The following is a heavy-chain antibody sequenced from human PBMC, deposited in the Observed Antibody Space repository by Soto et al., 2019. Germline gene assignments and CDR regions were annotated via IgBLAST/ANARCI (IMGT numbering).Heavy chain of an antibody. J-gene: IGHJ4*02. CDR1: GFTFNSYW. D-gene: IGHD1-20*01. Sequence: EVQLVESGGGLVQPGGSLRLSCAASGFTFNSYWMHWVRQAPGKGLVWVSRISSDGSTASYADSVKGRFTISRDNAKNMLYPQMNSLRAEDTAVYYCAREDKWNDDPLDYWGQGTLVTVSS. V-gene: IGHV3-74*01. CDR3: AREDKWNDDPLDY. CDR2: ISSDGSTA.